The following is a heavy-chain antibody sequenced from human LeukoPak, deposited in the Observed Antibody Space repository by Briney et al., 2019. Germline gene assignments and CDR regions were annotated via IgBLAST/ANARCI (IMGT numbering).Heavy chain of an antibody. CDR3: AREGIAVAGTPSFDY. Sequence: ASVKVSCKASGGTFNAFSINWVRQAPGQGLEWMGGIIPIFGTANYAQKFQGRVTITADESTSTAYMELSSLRSEDTAVYYCAREGIAVAGTPSFDYWGQGTLVTVSS. CDR1: GGTFNAFS. J-gene: IGHJ4*02. D-gene: IGHD6-19*01. V-gene: IGHV1-69*13. CDR2: IIPIFGTA.